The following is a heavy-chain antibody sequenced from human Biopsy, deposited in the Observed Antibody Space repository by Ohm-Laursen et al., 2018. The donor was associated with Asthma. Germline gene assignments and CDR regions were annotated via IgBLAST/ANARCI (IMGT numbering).Heavy chain of an antibody. D-gene: IGHD4-17*01. CDR2: IYNDGRA. CDR1: RFTYE. Sequence: SLRLSCAASRFTYEMHWVRQAPGKGLEWVSVIYNDGRAYYADSVKGRFTVSRDSSKNTLFLQMNSLRAEDTAVYYCTRTTTVTTTYAMDVWGRGTTVTVSS. V-gene: IGHV3-53*01. J-gene: IGHJ6*02. CDR3: TRTTTVTTTYAMDV.